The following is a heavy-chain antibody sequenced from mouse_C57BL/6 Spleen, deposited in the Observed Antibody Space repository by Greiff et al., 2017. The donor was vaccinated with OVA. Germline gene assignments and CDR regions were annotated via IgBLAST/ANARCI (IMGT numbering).Heavy chain of an antibody. CDR3: AREEGDYPLYWYFDV. CDR2: IYPRDGST. J-gene: IGHJ1*03. D-gene: IGHD2-4*01. Sequence: QVQLQQSGPELVKPGASVKLSCKASGYTFTSYDINWVKQRPGQGLEWIGWIYPRDGSTKYNEKFKGKATLTVDTSSSTAYMELHSLTSEDSAVYFCAREEGDYPLYWYFDVWGTGTTVTVSS. V-gene: IGHV1-85*01. CDR1: GYTFTSYD.